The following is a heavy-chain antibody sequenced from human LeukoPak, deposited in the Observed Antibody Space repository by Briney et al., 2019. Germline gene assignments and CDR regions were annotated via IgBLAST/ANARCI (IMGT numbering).Heavy chain of an antibody. J-gene: IGHJ4*02. CDR1: GGSISNYY. V-gene: IGHV4-59*01. CDR2: IYYSGST. Sequence: PSETLSLTCTVSGGSISNYYWSWIRQPPGKGLEWIGYIYYSGSTNYNPSLKSRVTISVDTSKNQFSLKLSSVTAADTAVYYCASAHYYDSSGYYPQVTPLDYWGQGTLVTVSS. D-gene: IGHD3-22*01. CDR3: ASAHYYDSSGYYPQVTPLDY.